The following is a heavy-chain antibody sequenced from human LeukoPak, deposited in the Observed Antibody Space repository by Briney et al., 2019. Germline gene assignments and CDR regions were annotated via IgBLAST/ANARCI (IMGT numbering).Heavy chain of an antibody. Sequence: SETLSLTCTVSGGSISSYYWSWIRQPPGKGLEWIGYIYYSGSTNYNPSLKSRVTISVDTSKNQFSLKLSSVTAADTAVYYCATDRTYYDILTGYHNWFDPWGQGTLVTVSS. CDR3: ATDRTYYDILTGYHNWFDP. J-gene: IGHJ5*02. D-gene: IGHD3-9*01. CDR1: GGSISSYY. V-gene: IGHV4-59*12. CDR2: IYYSGST.